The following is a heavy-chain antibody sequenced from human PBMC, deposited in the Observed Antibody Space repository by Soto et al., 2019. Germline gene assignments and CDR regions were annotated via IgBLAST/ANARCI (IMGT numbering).Heavy chain of an antibody. V-gene: IGHV4-34*01. CDR1: GGSFSGYY. CDR3: ARLVVPAAMTYYGMDV. D-gene: IGHD2-2*01. J-gene: IGHJ6*02. CDR2: INHSGST. Sequence: QVQLQQWGAGLLKPSETLSLTCAVYGGSFSGYYWSWIRQPPGKGLEWIGEINHSGSTNYNPSLKSRVTISVDTSKNQFSLKLSSVTAADTAVYYCARLVVPAAMTYYGMDVWGPGTTVTVSS.